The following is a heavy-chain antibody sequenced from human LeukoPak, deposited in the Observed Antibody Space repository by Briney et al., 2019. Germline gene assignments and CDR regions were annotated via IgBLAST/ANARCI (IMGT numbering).Heavy chain of an antibody. D-gene: IGHD1-26*01. CDR2: ISGSGGST. V-gene: IGHV3-23*01. J-gene: IGHJ4*02. CDR1: GFTFSTYA. CDR3: AKGGGLSSPIAN. Sequence: GGSLRLSCAASGFTFSTYAMSWVRQAPGKGLEWVSAISGSGGSTYYADSVKGRLTISRDNSKNTLYLQMNSLRAEDTAVYYCAKGGGLSSPIANWGQGTLVTVSS.